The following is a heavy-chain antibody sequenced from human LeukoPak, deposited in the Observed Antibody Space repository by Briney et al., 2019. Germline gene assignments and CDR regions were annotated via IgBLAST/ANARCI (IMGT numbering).Heavy chain of an antibody. J-gene: IGHJ4*02. CDR1: GFTFSSYG. D-gene: IGHD2-15*01. CDR3: AKVGESGGVWKYYFDY. CDR2: ISYDGSNK. Sequence: GRSLRLSCAASGFTFSSYGMHWVRQAPGKGLEWVAVISYDGSNKYYADSVKGRFTISRDNSKNTLYLQMNSLRAEDTAVYYCAKVGESGGVWKYYFDYWGQGTLVTVSS. V-gene: IGHV3-30*18.